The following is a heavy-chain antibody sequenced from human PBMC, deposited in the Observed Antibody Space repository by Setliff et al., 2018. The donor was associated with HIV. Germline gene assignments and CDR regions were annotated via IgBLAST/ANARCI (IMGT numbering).Heavy chain of an antibody. D-gene: IGHD5-18*01. V-gene: IGHV1-18*01. CDR3: ERRGDSYGLDQNYYYYYYMDV. CDR1: GYTFTSYG. CDR2: ITPFNGNT. J-gene: IGHJ6*03. Sequence: ASVKVSCKASGYTFTSYGISWVRQAPGQGLEWMGWITPFNGNTNYAQKLQGRVTMTTDTSTSTAYVELRSMRSDETDVYYCERRGDSYGLDQNYYYYYYMDVWGKGTTVTVSS.